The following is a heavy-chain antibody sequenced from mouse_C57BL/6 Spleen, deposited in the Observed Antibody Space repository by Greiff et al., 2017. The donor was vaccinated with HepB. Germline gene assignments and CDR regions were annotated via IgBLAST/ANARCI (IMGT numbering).Heavy chain of an antibody. Sequence: EVQLQQSGAELVKPGASVKLSCTASGFNIKDYYMHWVKQRTEQGLEWIGRIDPEDGETKYAPKFPGKATITADTSSNTAYLQLSNLTSDDPAVYYCASYSIFYAMDYWGQGTSVTVSS. D-gene: IGHD2-5*01. CDR1: GFNIKDYY. CDR3: ASYSIFYAMDY. J-gene: IGHJ4*01. CDR2: IDPEDGET. V-gene: IGHV14-2*01.